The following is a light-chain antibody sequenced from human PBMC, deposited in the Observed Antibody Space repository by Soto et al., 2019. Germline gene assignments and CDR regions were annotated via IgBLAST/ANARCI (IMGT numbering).Light chain of an antibody. CDR1: QNISKY. CDR3: RQSYSSPWT. CDR2: AAS. J-gene: IGKJ1*01. Sequence: DIQMTQSPSSLSASVGDRVTITCRSSQNISKYLNWYEQKPGKAPKVLIYAASSLLSGVPLRFSGSGSGTDFTLAISSLQREDFATYFCRQSYSSPWTFGQGTKLEFK. V-gene: IGKV1-39*01.